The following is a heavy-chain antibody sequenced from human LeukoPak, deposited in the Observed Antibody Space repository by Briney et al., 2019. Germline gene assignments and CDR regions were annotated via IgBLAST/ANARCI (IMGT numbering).Heavy chain of an antibody. CDR2: ISSSSSSI. CDR3: ARGLRGYSYGYGYYYYMDV. V-gene: IGHV3-21*04. Sequence: GGSLRLSCAASGFTFSSYSMNWVRQAPGKGLEWVSSISSSSSSIYYADSVKGRFTISRDNSKNTLYLQMNSLRAEDTAVYYCARGLRGYSYGYGYYYYMDVWGKGTTVTISS. D-gene: IGHD5-18*01. CDR1: GFTFSSYS. J-gene: IGHJ6*03.